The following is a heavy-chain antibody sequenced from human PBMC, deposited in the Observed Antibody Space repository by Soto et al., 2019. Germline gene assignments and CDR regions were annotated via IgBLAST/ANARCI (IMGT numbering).Heavy chain of an antibody. D-gene: IGHD3-22*01. CDR2: IIPIFGTA. CDR1: GGTFSSYA. CDR3: AREFSPSGMIRYHFDY. J-gene: IGHJ4*02. V-gene: IGHV1-69*13. Sequence: SVKVSCKASGGTFSSYAISWVRQAPGQGLEWMGGIIPIFGTANYAQKFQGRVTITADESTSTAYMELSSLRSEDTAVYYCAREFSPSGMIRYHFDYWGQGTLVTVSS.